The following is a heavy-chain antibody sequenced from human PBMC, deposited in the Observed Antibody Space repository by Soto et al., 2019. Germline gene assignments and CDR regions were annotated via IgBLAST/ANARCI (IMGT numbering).Heavy chain of an antibody. CDR3: ARHNYYDSSGLAI. D-gene: IGHD3-22*01. CDR2: MYYSGGS. V-gene: IGHV4-39*01. Sequence: PSETLSLTCAVSGDSISTTSYYWAWIRQPPGKGLEWIGSMYYSGGSYYNPSLKSRVIISGDTSKNHFSLKLSSVTAADTAVYYCARHNYYDSSGLAIWGQGTLVTVSS. J-gene: IGHJ4*02. CDR1: GDSISTTSYY.